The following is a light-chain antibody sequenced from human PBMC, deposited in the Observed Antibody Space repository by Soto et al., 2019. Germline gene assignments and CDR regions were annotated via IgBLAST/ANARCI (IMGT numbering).Light chain of an antibody. V-gene: IGLV2-14*01. CDR3: GSYTSSSTLV. J-gene: IGLJ1*01. CDR2: DVS. Sequence: QSVLTQPASVSGSPGQSITISCTGTSSDVGGYNYVSWYQQQPGKVPKLMIYDVSNRPSGVSNRFSGSKSGNTASLTISGLQAEDEADYYCGSYTSSSTLVFGTGTKVTVL. CDR1: SSDVGGYNY.